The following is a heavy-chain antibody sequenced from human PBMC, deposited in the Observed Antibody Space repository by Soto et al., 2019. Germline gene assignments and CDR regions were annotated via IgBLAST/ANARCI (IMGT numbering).Heavy chain of an antibody. CDR2: IYYSGST. CDR1: GGSISSYY. J-gene: IGHJ4*02. V-gene: IGHV4-59*01. D-gene: IGHD3-9*01. Sequence: PSETLSLTCTVSGGSISSYYWSWIRQPPGKGLEWIGYIYYSGSTNYNPSLKSRVTISVDTSKNQFSLKLSSVTAADTAVYYCARGNDILTGYANFDYWGQGTRVTVSS. CDR3: ARGNDILTGYANFDY.